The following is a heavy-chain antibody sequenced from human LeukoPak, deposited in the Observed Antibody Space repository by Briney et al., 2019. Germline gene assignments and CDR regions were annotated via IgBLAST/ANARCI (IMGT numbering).Heavy chain of an antibody. Sequence: GGSLRLSCAASGFTFSSYWMHWVRQAPGKGLVWVSRINSDGSSTSYADSVKGRFTISRDNAKNTLHLQMNSLRAEDTAMYYCARDGRSGPTNCFDPWGRGTLVTVSS. J-gene: IGHJ5*02. CDR2: INSDGSST. CDR1: GFTFSSYW. CDR3: ARDGRSGPTNCFDP. V-gene: IGHV3-74*01. D-gene: IGHD2-15*01.